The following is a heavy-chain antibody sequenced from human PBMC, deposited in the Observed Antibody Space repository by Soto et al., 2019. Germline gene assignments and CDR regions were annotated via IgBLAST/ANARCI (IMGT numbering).Heavy chain of an antibody. CDR2: ISPNNGNT. V-gene: IGHV1-18*04. CDR1: GSMFTYYY. Sequence: ASGTVSCTASGSMFTYYYIHWVRQGPGQGLEWMGLISPNNGNTNYAQNLQGRVTMTTDTSTSTAYMELRSLRSDDTAVYYCARALTTGTTPWGQGTQVTVSS. D-gene: IGHD1-7*01. J-gene: IGHJ5*02. CDR3: ARALTTGTTP.